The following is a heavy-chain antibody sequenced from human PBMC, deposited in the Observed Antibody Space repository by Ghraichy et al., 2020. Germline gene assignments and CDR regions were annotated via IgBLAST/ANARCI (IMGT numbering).Heavy chain of an antibody. Sequence: ASVKVSCKVAGYNFTSSGISWVREAPGQGLEWMGWISAYNGNTNYAQKLQGRVTMTTDTSTSTAYMELRSLRSDDTAVYYCARDFYCSGGSCYWNAFDIWGQGTIVSVS. V-gene: IGHV1-18*01. J-gene: IGHJ3*02. CDR1: GYNFTSSG. CDR2: ISAYNGNT. D-gene: IGHD2-15*01. CDR3: ARDFYCSGGSCYWNAFDI.